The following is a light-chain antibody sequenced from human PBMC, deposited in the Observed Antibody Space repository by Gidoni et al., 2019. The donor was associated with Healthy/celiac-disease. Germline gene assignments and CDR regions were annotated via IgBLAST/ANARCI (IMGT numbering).Light chain of an antibody. CDR1: QSVSSY. CDR3: QQRSNWPT. Sequence: EIVLTQSPATLSLSPGERATLSCRASQSVSSYLAWYQQKPGQAPRLLIYDASNRATGIPARFSGSGCGTDFTLTISSLEPEDFAVYYCQQRSNWPTCGQGTRLEIK. CDR2: DAS. V-gene: IGKV3-11*01. J-gene: IGKJ5*01.